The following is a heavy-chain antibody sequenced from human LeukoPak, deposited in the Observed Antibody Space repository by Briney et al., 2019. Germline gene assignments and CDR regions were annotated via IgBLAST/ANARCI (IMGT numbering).Heavy chain of an antibody. Sequence: GASVKVSCKASGYTFTGYYMHWVRQAPGQGLEWMGWINPNSGGTNYAQKFQGRVTMTRDTSISTAYMELSRLRSDDTAVYYCARDPNCSGGSCYISAFDIWGQGTMVTVSS. CDR2: INPNSGGT. CDR3: ARDPNCSGGSCYISAFDI. V-gene: IGHV1-2*02. J-gene: IGHJ3*02. CDR1: GYTFTGYY. D-gene: IGHD2-15*01.